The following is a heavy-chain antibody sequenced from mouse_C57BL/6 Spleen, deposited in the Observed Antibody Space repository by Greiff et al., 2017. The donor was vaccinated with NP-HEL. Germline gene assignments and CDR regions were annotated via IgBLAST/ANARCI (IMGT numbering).Heavy chain of an antibody. J-gene: IGHJ4*01. CDR2: INPSNGGT. CDR3: AREGTTVVAPNAMDY. CDR1: GYTFTSYW. D-gene: IGHD1-1*01. Sequence: QVQLQQPGTELVKPGASVKLSCKASGYTFTSYWMHWVKQRPGQGLEWIGNINPSNGGTNYNEKFKSKATLTVDKSSSTAYMQLSSLTSEDSAVYYCAREGTTVVAPNAMDYWGQGTSVTVSS. V-gene: IGHV1-53*01.